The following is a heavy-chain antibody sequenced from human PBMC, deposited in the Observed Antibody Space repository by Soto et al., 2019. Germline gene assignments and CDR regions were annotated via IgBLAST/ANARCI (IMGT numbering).Heavy chain of an antibody. Sequence: GSLRLSCAASGFTFDDYTMHWVRQAPGKGLEWVSLISWDGGSTYYADSVKGRFTISRDNSKNSLYLQMNSLRTEDTALYYCAKESHTAAAGTVYYGMDVWGQGTTVTVSS. J-gene: IGHJ6*02. CDR1: GFTFDDYT. CDR2: ISWDGGST. CDR3: AKESHTAAAGTVYYGMDV. D-gene: IGHD6-13*01. V-gene: IGHV3-43*01.